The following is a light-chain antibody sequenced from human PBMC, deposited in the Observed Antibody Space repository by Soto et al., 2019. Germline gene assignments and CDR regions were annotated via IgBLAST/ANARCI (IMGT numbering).Light chain of an antibody. Sequence: QSVLTQPPSVSGAPGHRVTISCTGSSSDIGAGFDVHWYQHLPGTAPKLLIYGNTNRPSGVPGRFSGSKSGTSASLVITGLQAEDEADYYCQSYENSRTGFYVFGTGTKLTVL. J-gene: IGLJ1*01. CDR3: QSYENSRTGFYV. V-gene: IGLV1-40*01. CDR2: GNT. CDR1: SSDIGAGFD.